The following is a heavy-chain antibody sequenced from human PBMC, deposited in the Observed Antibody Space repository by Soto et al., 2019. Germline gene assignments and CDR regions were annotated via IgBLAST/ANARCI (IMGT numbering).Heavy chain of an antibody. CDR1: GFTFSSYA. D-gene: IGHD3-3*01. J-gene: IGHJ6*02. CDR3: ARDLDYDFWSGSGLYYGMDV. CDR2: ISYDGSNK. V-gene: IGHV3-30*04. Sequence: GGSLRLSCAASGFTFSSYAMHWVRQAPGKGLEWVAVISYDGSNKYYADSVKGRFTISRDNSKNTLYLQMNSLRAEDTAVYYCARDLDYDFWSGSGLYYGMDVWGQGTTVTVYS.